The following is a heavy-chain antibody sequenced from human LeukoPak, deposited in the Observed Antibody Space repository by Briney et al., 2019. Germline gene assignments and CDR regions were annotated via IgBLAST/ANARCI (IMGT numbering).Heavy chain of an antibody. D-gene: IGHD3-10*01. CDR2: INTNTGNP. CDR1: GYTFTSYA. CDR3: ARDPPYYYGSGRNAFDI. J-gene: IGHJ3*02. Sequence: GASVKVSCKASGYTFTSYAMNWVRQAPGQGLEWMGWINTNTGNPTYAQGFTGRFVFSLDTSVSTAYLQISSLKAEDTAVYYCARDPPYYYGSGRNAFDIWGQGTMVTVSS. V-gene: IGHV7-4-1*02.